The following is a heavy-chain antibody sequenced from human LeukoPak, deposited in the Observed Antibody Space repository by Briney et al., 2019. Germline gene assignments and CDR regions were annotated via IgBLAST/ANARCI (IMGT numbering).Heavy chain of an antibody. CDR2: IIPIFGTA. J-gene: IGHJ4*02. Sequence: ASVKVSCKASGGTFSSYAISWVRQAPGQGLEWMGGIIPIFGTANYAQKFQGRVTITTDESTSTAYMELSSLRSEDTAVYYCARDWFGGNYGGNSVAFDSWGQGTLVTVSS. CDR1: GGTFSSYA. CDR3: ARDWFGGNYGGNSVAFDS. D-gene: IGHD4-23*01. V-gene: IGHV1-69*05.